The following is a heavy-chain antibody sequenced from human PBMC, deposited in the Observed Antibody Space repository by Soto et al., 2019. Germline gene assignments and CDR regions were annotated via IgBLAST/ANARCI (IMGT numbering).Heavy chain of an antibody. CDR3: AREGYCSGGSCYPIDY. CDR2: ISSSSSYT. Sequence: QVQLVESGGGLVKPGGSLRLSCAASGFTFSDYYMSWIRQAPGKGLEWVSYISSSSSYTNYADSVKGRFTISRDNAKNSLYLQMNSLRAEDTAVYYCAREGYCSGGSCYPIDYWGQGTLVTVSS. V-gene: IGHV3-11*06. J-gene: IGHJ4*02. D-gene: IGHD2-15*01. CDR1: GFTFSDYY.